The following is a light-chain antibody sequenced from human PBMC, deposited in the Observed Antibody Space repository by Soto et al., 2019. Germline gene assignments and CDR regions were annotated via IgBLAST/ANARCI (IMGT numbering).Light chain of an antibody. CDR3: QQYDSYLIT. CDR1: ESISNW. J-gene: IGKJ5*01. CDR2: DAS. Sequence: DIQMTQSPSTLSASVGDRVTITCRASESISNWLAWYQQKPGKAPKLLIYDASSLESGVPSRFGGSGSGTEFTLTISSLQPDDFATYYCQQYDSYLITFGQGTRLEIK. V-gene: IGKV1-5*01.